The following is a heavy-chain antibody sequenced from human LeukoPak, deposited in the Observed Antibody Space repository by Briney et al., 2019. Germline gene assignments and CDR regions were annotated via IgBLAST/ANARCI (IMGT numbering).Heavy chain of an antibody. Sequence: GASVKVSCKVSGYTLTELSMHWVRQAPGKGLEWMGGFDPEDGETIYAQKFQGRVTMTEDTSTDTAYMELRSLRSDDTAVYYCARSRLLRGYCSSTSCPPRPSDAFDIWGQGTMVTVSS. CDR2: FDPEDGET. CDR1: GYTLTELS. V-gene: IGHV1-24*01. J-gene: IGHJ3*02. CDR3: ARSRLLRGYCSSTSCPPRPSDAFDI. D-gene: IGHD2-2*01.